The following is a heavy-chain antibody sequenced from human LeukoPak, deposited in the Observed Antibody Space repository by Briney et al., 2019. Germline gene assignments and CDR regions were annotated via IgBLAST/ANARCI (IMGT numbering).Heavy chain of an antibody. CDR1: GGTFSSYA. D-gene: IGHD3-9*01. J-gene: IGHJ3*01. Sequence: ASVKDSCKASGGTFSSYAISWVRQAPGQGLEWMGWINPKTVETKYTQEFQGRVTMTADTSISIVHMELRSLTSDGTAMYCCATPVPGYGALDVWGQGTMVTVSS. CDR2: INPKTVET. V-gene: IGHV1-18*01. CDR3: ATPVPGYGALDV.